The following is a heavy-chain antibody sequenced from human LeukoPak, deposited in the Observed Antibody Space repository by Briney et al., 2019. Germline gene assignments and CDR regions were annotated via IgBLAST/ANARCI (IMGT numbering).Heavy chain of an antibody. D-gene: IGHD5-12*01. CDR1: GFTFSSYS. J-gene: IGHJ4*02. CDR3: ASSRAPYGGYDFDY. Sequence: GGSLRLSCAASGFTFSSYSMNWVRQAPGKGLEWVSSISSSGSYIYYADSVKGRFTISRDNAKNSLYLQMNSLRAEDTAVYYCASSRAPYGGYDFDYWGQGTLVTVSS. CDR2: ISSSGSYI. V-gene: IGHV3-21*01.